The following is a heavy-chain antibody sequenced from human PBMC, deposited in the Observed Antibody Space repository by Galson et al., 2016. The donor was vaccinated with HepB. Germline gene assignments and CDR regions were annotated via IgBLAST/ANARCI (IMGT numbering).Heavy chain of an antibody. CDR3: ATVGQKWELTG. J-gene: IGHJ4*02. V-gene: IGHV3-74*01. CDR1: GFTFSSYW. D-gene: IGHD1-26*01. Sequence: SLRLSCAASGFTFSSYWMHWVRQAPGKGLVWVSRITSDGSSTTYADSVKGRFTSSRDNAQKTLYRQMHTLRPEDTAVYYCATVGQKWELTGWGQGTLVTVSS. CDR2: ITSDGSST.